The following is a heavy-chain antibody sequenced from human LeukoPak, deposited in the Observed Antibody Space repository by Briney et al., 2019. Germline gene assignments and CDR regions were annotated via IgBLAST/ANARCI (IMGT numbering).Heavy chain of an antibody. CDR1: GGSFSGYY. CDR2: IYYSGST. CDR3: ARSKYYYGSGSYSDN. V-gene: IGHV4-30-4*08. D-gene: IGHD3-10*01. J-gene: IGHJ4*02. Sequence: SETLSLTCAVYGGSFSGYYWSWIRQPPGKGLEWIGYIYYSGSTYYNPSLKSRVTISVDTSKNQFSLKLSSVTAADTAVYYCARSKYYYGSGSYSDNWGQGTLVTVSS.